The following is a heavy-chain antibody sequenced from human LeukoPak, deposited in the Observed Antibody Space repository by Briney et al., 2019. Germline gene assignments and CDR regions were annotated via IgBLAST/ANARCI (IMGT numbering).Heavy chain of an antibody. CDR1: GGSFSGYY. V-gene: IGHV4-34*01. CDR2: INHSGST. J-gene: IGHJ4*02. Sequence: SETLSLTCAVYGGSFSGYYWSWIRQPPGKGLEWIGEINHSGSTNYNPSLKSRVTISVDTSKHQFSLKLSSVTAADTAVYYCARGTSSGLFDYWGQGTLVTVSS. CDR3: ARGTSSGLFDY. D-gene: IGHD3-22*01.